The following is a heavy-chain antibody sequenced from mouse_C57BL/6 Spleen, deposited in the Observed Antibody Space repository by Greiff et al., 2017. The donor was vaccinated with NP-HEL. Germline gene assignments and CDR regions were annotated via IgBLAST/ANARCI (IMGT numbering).Heavy chain of an antibody. D-gene: IGHD2-5*01. Sequence: QVQLQQPGAELVRPGSSVKLSCKASGYTFTSYWMDWVKQRPGQGLEWIGNIYPSDSETHYNQKFKDKVTLTVDKSSSTAYMQLSSLTSEDSAVYYCARSAYYSNYALAYWGQGTLVTVSA. V-gene: IGHV1-61*01. J-gene: IGHJ3*01. CDR3: ARSAYYSNYALAY. CDR2: IYPSDSET. CDR1: GYTFTSYW.